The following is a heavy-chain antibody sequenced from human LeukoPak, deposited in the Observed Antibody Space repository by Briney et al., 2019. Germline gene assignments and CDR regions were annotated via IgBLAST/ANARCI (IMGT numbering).Heavy chain of an antibody. CDR2: INHSGST. Sequence: SETLSLTCAVYGGSFSGYYWSWIRQPPGKGLEWIGEINHSGSTNYNPSLKSRVTISVDTSKNRFSLKLSSVTAADTAVYYCARVHAAITIFGVVTNWFDPWGQGTLVTVSS. J-gene: IGHJ5*02. CDR1: GGSFSGYY. V-gene: IGHV4-34*01. CDR3: ARVHAAITIFGVVTNWFDP. D-gene: IGHD3-3*01.